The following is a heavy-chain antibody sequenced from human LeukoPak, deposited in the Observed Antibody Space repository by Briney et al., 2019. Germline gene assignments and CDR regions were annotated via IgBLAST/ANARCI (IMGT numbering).Heavy chain of an antibody. Sequence: PGRSLRLSCAASGFTFSSYAMHWVRQAPGKGLEWAAVISYDGSNKYYADSVKGRFTISRDNSKNTLYLQVNSLRAEDTSVYYCARDIRSSGGVFDYWGQGTLVTVSS. CDR3: ARDIRSSGGVFDY. CDR2: ISYDGSNK. J-gene: IGHJ4*02. D-gene: IGHD3-16*01. V-gene: IGHV3-30*04. CDR1: GFTFSSYA.